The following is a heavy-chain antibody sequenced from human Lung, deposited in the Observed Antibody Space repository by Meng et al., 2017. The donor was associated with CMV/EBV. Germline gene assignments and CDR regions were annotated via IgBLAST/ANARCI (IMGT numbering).Heavy chain of an antibody. CDR1: GGSFSGYY. J-gene: IGHJ5*02. CDR2: INHSGST. Sequence: SETLSLXCAVYGGSFSGYYWSWIRQPPGKGLEWIGEINHSGSTNYNPSLKSRVTISVDTSKNQFSLKLSSVTAADTAVYYCARKKSLTMVRGKMRGGWFDPWGQGTLVXVSS. V-gene: IGHV4-34*01. CDR3: ARKKSLTMVRGKMRGGWFDP. D-gene: IGHD3-10*01.